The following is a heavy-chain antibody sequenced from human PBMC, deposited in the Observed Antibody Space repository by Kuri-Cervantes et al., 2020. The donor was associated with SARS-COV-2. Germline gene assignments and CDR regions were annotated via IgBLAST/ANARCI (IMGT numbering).Heavy chain of an antibody. CDR3: TTGLRDYDFWSGYPIFDY. CDR2: VGIDGRQV. V-gene: IGHV3-30*02. CDR1: GFTFSRYG. D-gene: IGHD3-3*01. Sequence: GGSLRLSCAVSGFTFSRYGMHWVRQAPGKGLEWVSFVGIDGRQVFYADSVKGRFTISRDNSKNTLYLQMNSLKTEDTAVYYCTTGLRDYDFWSGYPIFDYWGQGTLVTVSS. J-gene: IGHJ4*02.